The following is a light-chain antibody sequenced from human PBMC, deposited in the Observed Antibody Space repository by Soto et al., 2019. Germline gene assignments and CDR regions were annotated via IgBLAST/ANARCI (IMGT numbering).Light chain of an antibody. CDR3: CLSASRTTFM. CDR1: SSDIGIYNL. J-gene: IGLJ3*02. CDR2: EAT. V-gene: IGLV2-23*02. Sequence: QSVLTQPASVSGSPGQSITISCTGTSSDIGIYNLVSWYQQHPGKAPKLIIYEATKRPSGVSNRFSGSKSGNTVSLTVSGLHAEYEADYYCCLSASRTTFMFGGGTKLTVL.